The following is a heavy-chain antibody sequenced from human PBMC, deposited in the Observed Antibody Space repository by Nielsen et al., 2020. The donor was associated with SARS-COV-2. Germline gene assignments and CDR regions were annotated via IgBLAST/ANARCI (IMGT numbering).Heavy chain of an antibody. CDR3: ARSSIESRRAFDY. J-gene: IGHJ4*02. CDR2: ISGSGGST. D-gene: IGHD6-6*01. CDR1: GFTFSSYA. Sequence: GGSLRLSCAASGFTFSSYAMSWVRQAPGKGLEWVSAISGSGGSTYYADSVKGRFTISRDNSKNTLYLQMNSLRAEDTAVYYCARSSIESRRAFDYWGQGTLVTVSS. V-gene: IGHV3-23*01.